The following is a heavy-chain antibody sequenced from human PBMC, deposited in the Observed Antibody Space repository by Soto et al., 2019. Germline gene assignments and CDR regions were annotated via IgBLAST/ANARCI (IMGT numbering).Heavy chain of an antibody. J-gene: IGHJ4*02. CDR3: AKDQPVGFTAAAGYLDY. D-gene: IGHD6-13*01. Sequence: EVQLLESGGGLVQPGGSLRLSCAASGFTFSSYAMSWVRQAPGKGLEWVSDISGSGGSTYYADSVKGRFTISRDNPENTLYLQMNSLRAEDTAVYYCAKDQPVGFTAAAGYLDYWGQGTLVTVSS. CDR1: GFTFSSYA. V-gene: IGHV3-23*01. CDR2: ISGSGGST.